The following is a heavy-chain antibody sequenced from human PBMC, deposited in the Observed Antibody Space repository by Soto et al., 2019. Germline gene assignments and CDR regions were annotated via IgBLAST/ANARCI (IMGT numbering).Heavy chain of an antibody. D-gene: IGHD3-16*02. J-gene: IGHJ6*02. CDR2: INPNSGGT. Sequence: ASVKVSCKASGYTFTGYYMHWVRQAPGQGLEWMGWINPNSGGTNYAQKFQGRVTMTRDTSISTAYMELSRLRSDDTAVYYCASPSGITFGGVIVGYHYGMDVWGQGTTVTVSS. V-gene: IGHV1-2*02. CDR3: ASPSGITFGGVIVGYHYGMDV. CDR1: GYTFTGYY.